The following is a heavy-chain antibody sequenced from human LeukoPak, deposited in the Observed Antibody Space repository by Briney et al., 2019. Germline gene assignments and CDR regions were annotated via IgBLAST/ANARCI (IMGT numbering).Heavy chain of an antibody. CDR3: ARDGGYFDRLAYFFDY. CDR2: ISYVGTNK. CDR1: GFTFSDYE. J-gene: IGHJ4*02. Sequence: GGSLRLSCAASGFTFSDYEMNWVRQAPGKGLEWVAVISYVGTNKYYADSVKGRFTISRDNSKNTLYLQMNSLRVEDTAVYYCARDGGYFDRLAYFFDYWGQGALVPVSS. V-gene: IGHV3-30*04. D-gene: IGHD3-9*01.